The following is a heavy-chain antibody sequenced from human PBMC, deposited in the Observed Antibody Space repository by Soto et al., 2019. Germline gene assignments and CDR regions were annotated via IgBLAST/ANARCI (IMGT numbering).Heavy chain of an antibody. D-gene: IGHD6-13*01. CDR1: GGSISSTTYY. CDR3: ARRLRDSSSWYEGWFDP. V-gene: IGHV4-39*01. CDR2: IYYSGST. J-gene: IGHJ5*02. Sequence: QLQLQESGPGLVNPSETLSLTCTVSGGSISSTTYYWGWIRQPPGKGLEWIGSIYYSGSTYYNPSLKSRVTISIDTSKNQFSLKLSSVTAADTAVYYCARRLRDSSSWYEGWFDPWGQGTLVTVSS.